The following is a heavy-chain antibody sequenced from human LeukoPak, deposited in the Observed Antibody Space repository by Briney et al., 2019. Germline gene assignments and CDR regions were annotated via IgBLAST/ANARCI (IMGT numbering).Heavy chain of an antibody. CDR3: AKGRTYYDILTGFGP. V-gene: IGHV3-9*01. D-gene: IGHD3-9*01. Sequence: GGSLRLSCAASGFTFDDYAMHWVRQAPGKGLEWVSGISWNSGSIGYADSVKGRFTISRDNAKNSLYLQMNSLRAEDTALYYCAKGRTYYDILTGFGPWGQGTLVTVSS. CDR1: GFTFDDYA. J-gene: IGHJ5*02. CDR2: ISWNSGSI.